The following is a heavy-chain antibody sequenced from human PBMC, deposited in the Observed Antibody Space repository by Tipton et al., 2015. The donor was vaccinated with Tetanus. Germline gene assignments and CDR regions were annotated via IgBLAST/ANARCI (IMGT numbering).Heavy chain of an antibody. V-gene: IGHV4-59*11. Sequence: TLSLTCAVSGGSFSGHYWSWVRQPPGKGLEYIGYILYEGSTHYNPSLKSRLTMSADPAKNQFSLRLTSVTAADTAVYYCARIHDFWSGYFDFWGQGTLVTVSP. J-gene: IGHJ4*02. D-gene: IGHD3-3*01. CDR2: ILYEGST. CDR1: GGSFSGHY. CDR3: ARIHDFWSGYFDF.